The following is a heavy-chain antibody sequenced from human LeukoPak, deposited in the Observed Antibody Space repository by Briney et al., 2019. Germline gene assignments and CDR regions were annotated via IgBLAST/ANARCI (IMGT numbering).Heavy chain of an antibody. D-gene: IGHD6-6*01. CDR2: IYYRGTT. Sequence: SETLSLTCAVSGDSITSGSYYWGWVRQPPGKGLEWLGTIYYRGTTYYNPSLKSRVTISVDTSKNQFSLRLNSVTAADTAVYYCARDFSSSSSVYYYYYMDVWGKGTSVTVSS. J-gene: IGHJ6*03. CDR3: ARDFSSSSSVYYYYYMDV. V-gene: IGHV4-39*07. CDR1: GDSITSGSYY.